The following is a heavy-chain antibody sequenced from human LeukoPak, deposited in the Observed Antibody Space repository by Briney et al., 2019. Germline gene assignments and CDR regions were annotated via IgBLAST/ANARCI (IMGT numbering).Heavy chain of an antibody. CDR2: ISSSSSYI. CDR1: GFTFSSYS. Sequence: GGSLRPSCAASGFTFSSYSMNWVRQAPGKGLEWVSSISSSSSYIYYADSVKGRFTISRDNAKNSLYLQMNSLRAEDTAVYYCALCSGYLFDYWGQGTLVTVSS. V-gene: IGHV3-21*01. J-gene: IGHJ4*02. D-gene: IGHD3-3*01. CDR3: ALCSGYLFDY.